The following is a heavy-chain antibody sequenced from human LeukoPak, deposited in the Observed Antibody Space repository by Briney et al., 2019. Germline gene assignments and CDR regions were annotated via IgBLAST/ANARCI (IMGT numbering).Heavy chain of an antibody. V-gene: IGHV3-23*01. CDR3: AKDYGYYDSSGYSPLFDY. J-gene: IGHJ4*02. CDR2: ISGSGGST. D-gene: IGHD3-22*01. Sequence: PGGSLRLSCAASGFTFSSYAMSWVRQAPGKGLEWVSAISGSGGSTYYADSVKGRFTISRDNSKNTLYLQMNSLRAEDTAVYYCAKDYGYYDSSGYSPLFDYWGQGTLVTVSS. CDR1: GFTFSSYA.